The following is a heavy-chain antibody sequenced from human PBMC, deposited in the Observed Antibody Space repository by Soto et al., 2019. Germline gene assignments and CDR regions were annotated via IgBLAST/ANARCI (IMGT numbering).Heavy chain of an antibody. J-gene: IGHJ6*02. CDR2: IIPIPGTA. CDR1: GGTFGSYA. CDR3: ARSQGSSTCLEIYYYYYYGMDV. V-gene: IGHV1-69*01. Sequence: QVQLVQSGAEVKKPGSSVKVSCKASGGTFGSYAISWVRQAPGQGLEWMGGIIPIPGTANYAQKFQGRVTIAADESTSTAYMELSSLRSEDTAVYYCARSQGSSTCLEIYYYYYYGMDVWGQATTVTVSS. D-gene: IGHD2-2*01.